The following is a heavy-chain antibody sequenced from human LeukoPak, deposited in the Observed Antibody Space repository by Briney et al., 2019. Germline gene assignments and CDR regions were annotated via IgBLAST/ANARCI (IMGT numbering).Heavy chain of an antibody. CDR2: IYYSGST. J-gene: IGHJ5*02. CDR3: ARVVVSAGGVLDP. Sequence: SETLSLTCTVSGGSISSYYWSWIRQPPGKGLEWIGYIYYSGSTNYNPSLKSRVTISVDTSKSQFSLKLSSVTAADTAVYYCARVVVSAGGVLDPWGQGTLVTVSS. D-gene: IGHD1-26*01. V-gene: IGHV4-59*01. CDR1: GGSISSYY.